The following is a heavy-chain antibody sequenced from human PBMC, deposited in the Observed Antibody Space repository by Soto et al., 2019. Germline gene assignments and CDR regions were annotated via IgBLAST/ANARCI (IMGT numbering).Heavy chain of an antibody. CDR1: GFTFNNAW. V-gene: IGHV3-15*07. CDR3: TRDDTFDY. CDR2: IKSKTNGGTT. J-gene: IGHJ4*02. Sequence: EVQLVESGGSLVEPGGSLRLSCAASGFTFNNAWMNWVRQAPGKGLEWVARIKSKTNGGTTNYAAPVKGRFTISRDDSKITLHLQMNSLKIEDTAMYFCTRDDTFDYWGQGTLVTVSS.